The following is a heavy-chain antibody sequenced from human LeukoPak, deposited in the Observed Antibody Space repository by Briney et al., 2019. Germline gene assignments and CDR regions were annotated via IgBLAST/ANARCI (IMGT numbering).Heavy chain of an antibody. Sequence: GGSLRLSYVASGFTFSSYEMNWVRQAPGKGLEWVSYIGISEGNIYYANSVKGRFTISRDNAKNSLYLQMNSLRAEDTAVYYCAREEINCGGDCHLYWGQGTLVTVSS. V-gene: IGHV3-48*03. J-gene: IGHJ4*02. CDR2: IGISEGNI. CDR1: GFTFSSYE. D-gene: IGHD2-21*02. CDR3: AREEINCGGDCHLY.